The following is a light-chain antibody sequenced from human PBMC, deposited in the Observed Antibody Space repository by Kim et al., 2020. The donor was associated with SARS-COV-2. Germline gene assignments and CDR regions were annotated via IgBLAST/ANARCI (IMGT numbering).Light chain of an antibody. J-gene: IGLJ3*02. CDR3: QVWDSSSDHWV. Sequence: APGKTARITCGGNNSGSKSVHWYQQKPGQAPVLVIYYDSDRPSGIPERFSGSNSGNTATLTISRVEAGDEADYYCQVWDSSSDHWVFGGRTQLTVL. V-gene: IGLV3-21*04. CDR1: NSGSKS. CDR2: YDS.